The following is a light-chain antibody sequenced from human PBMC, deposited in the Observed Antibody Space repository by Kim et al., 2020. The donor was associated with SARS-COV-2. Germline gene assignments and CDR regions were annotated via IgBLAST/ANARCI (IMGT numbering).Light chain of an antibody. V-gene: IGLV3-19*01. Sequence: SSELTQDPAVSVALGQTVRITCQGDSLRSYYASWYQQKPGQAPVLVIYGKNNRPSGIPDRFSGSSSGNTASLTITGAQAEDEADYYCNSWDSSGNHPVVFGGGTQLTVL. J-gene: IGLJ2*01. CDR3: NSWDSSGNHPVV. CDR2: GKN. CDR1: SLRSYY.